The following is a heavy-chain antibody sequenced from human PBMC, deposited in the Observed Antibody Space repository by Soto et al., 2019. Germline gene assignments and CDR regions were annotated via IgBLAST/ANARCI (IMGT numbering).Heavy chain of an antibody. J-gene: IGHJ4*02. CDR1: GTSIPTTY. D-gene: IGHD3-16*01. V-gene: IGHV4-4*07. CDR2: IYTRGST. CDR3: AGGGIMPPWYDPFDV. Sequence: PGPLTLPCTVPGTSIPTTYWSGIRQPAGKGLEWIGRIYTRGSTNHHLSLMIRVLMSVDTVKNQFSLKLSSVTAADTAVYYCAGGGIMPPWYDPFDVWGPGTLVTVSS.